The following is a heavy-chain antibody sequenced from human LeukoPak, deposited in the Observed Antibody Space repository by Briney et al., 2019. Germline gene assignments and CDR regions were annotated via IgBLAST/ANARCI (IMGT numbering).Heavy chain of an antibody. D-gene: IGHD1-1*01. V-gene: IGHV1-58*01. J-gene: IGHJ5*02. Sequence: ASVKVSCKASGFTFTSSAVQWVRQARGQRLEWIGWIVVGSGNTNYAQKFQERVTITRDMSTSTAYMELSSLRSEDTAVYYCARDVPGSIGTTARFDPWGQGTLVTVSS. CDR1: GFTFTSSA. CDR2: IVVGSGNT. CDR3: ARDVPGSIGTTARFDP.